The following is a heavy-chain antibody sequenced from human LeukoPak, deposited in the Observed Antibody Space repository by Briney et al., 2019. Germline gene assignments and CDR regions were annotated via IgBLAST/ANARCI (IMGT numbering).Heavy chain of an antibody. V-gene: IGHV3-30*18. CDR2: ISYDGDEK. D-gene: IGHD3-22*01. CDR3: AKDYSARVYYDSSGYLRGYFDY. J-gene: IGHJ4*02. Sequence: GGSLRLSCAASGFTFNSYGMNWVRQAPGKGLEWVTLISYDGDEKYYVDSVKGRFTISRDNAKNSLYLQMNSLRAEDTALYYCAKDYSARVYYDSSGYLRGYFDYWGQGTLVTVSS. CDR1: GFTFNSYG.